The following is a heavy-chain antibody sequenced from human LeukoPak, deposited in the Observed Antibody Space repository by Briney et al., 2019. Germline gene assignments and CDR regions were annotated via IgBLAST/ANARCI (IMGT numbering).Heavy chain of an antibody. CDR3: ARHPTTTDDAFDL. CDR2: IFYSGGT. D-gene: IGHD4-11*01. J-gene: IGHJ3*01. V-gene: IGHV4-39*01. Sequence: PSETLSLTCTVSGGFISSSNYYWGWIRQPPGKGLEWIGSIFYSGGTYWNPSLKSRVTITVDTPNNQFSLNLNSVTAVDTAVYYCARHPTTTDDAFDLWGQGTLVTVSS. CDR1: GGFISSSNYY.